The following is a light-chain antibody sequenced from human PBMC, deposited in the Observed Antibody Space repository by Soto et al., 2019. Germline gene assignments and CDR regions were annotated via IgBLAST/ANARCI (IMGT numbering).Light chain of an antibody. Sequence: QLVLTQPPSASGSPGQSVTISCTGTSSDVGGYNYVSWYQQHPGKAPKLMIYEVSKRPSGVPDRFSGSKSGNTASLTVSGLQAEDEADYYCSSYAGSNNPYVFGTGTKLPS. V-gene: IGLV2-8*01. CDR2: EVS. J-gene: IGLJ1*01. CDR1: SSDVGGYNY. CDR3: SSYAGSNNPYV.